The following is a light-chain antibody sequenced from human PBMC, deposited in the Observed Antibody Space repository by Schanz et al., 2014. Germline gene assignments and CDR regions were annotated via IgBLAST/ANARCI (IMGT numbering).Light chain of an antibody. CDR3: CSYAGDNTLR. CDR1: SSDVGGYNY. J-gene: IGLJ3*02. CDR2: DVS. V-gene: IGLV2-8*01. Sequence: QSVLTQPPSASGSPGQSVTISCTGTSSDVGGYNYVSWYQQHPGKAPKLMIYDVSNRPSGVSYRFSGSKSGNTASLTISGLQADDEADYYCCSYAGDNTLRFGGGTKLTVL.